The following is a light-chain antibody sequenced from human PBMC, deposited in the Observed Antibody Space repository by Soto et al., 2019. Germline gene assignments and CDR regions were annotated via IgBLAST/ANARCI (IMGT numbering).Light chain of an antibody. CDR2: DTT. J-gene: IGKJ2*01. Sequence: ETLLTQSPGTLSLSPGERATLSCRASQSVSNYLAWFQQKPGQAPRLLIFDTTNRAPCTPARFSGSGSVTDFTLTISSLEPEDFAVYYCQQRRNLPYTFGQGTKLEIK. CDR3: QQRRNLPYT. CDR1: QSVSNY. V-gene: IGKV3-11*01.